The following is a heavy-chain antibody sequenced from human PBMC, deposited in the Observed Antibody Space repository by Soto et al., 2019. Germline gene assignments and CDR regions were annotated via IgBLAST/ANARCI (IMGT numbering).Heavy chain of an antibody. V-gene: IGHV4-30-4*01. CDR2: SYYSGCN. CDR1: GGSISSGDYY. CDR3: VAVVGEGFLEWLRLDH. J-gene: IGHJ4*02. D-gene: IGHD3-3*01. Sequence: QVQLQESGPGLVKPSQTLSLTCTVSGGSISSGDYYWSWIRQPPGKGLEWIGYSYYSGCNYYNPPLKGPVTLPVDASYSLFSMKLGSVSAVATAGYYCVAVVGEGFLEWLRLDHWGQGTLVTVSS.